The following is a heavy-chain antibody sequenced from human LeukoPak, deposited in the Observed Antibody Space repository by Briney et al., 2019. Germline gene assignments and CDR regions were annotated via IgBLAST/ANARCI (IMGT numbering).Heavy chain of an antibody. D-gene: IGHD3-10*01. Sequence: PGGSLRLSCATSGFNFNNYYMSWIRQAPGKGLEWLSYISSSATNIQYADSVKGRFTISRDNAKNSAYLQMNSLRAEDTAVYYCARILWFGELYDYWGQGTLVTVSS. J-gene: IGHJ4*02. CDR1: GFNFNNYY. V-gene: IGHV3-11*01. CDR2: ISSSATNI. CDR3: ARILWFGELYDY.